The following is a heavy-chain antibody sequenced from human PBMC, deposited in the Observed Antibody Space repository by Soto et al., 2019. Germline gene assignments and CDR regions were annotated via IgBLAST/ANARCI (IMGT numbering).Heavy chain of an antibody. V-gene: IGHV1-3*01. CDR1: GYTFTSYA. CDR3: ARGPRPNPSDY. Sequence: ASVKVSCKASGYTFTSYAMHWVRQAPGQRLEWMGGSNAGNGNTKYSQKFQGRVTITRGTSARTAYMELSSLRSEVTAVYFCARGPRPNPSDYWRQRTLVTVS. CDR2: SNAGNGNT. J-gene: IGHJ4*02. D-gene: IGHD7-27*01.